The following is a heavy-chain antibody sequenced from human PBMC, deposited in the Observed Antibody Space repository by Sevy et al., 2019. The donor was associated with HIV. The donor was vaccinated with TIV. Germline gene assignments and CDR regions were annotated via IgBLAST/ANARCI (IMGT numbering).Heavy chain of an antibody. CDR1: GGSFSGYY. V-gene: IGHV4-34*01. D-gene: IGHD3-3*01. J-gene: IGHJ6*02. CDR2: INHSGST. Sequence: SETLSLTCAVYGGSFSGYYWSWIRQPPGKGLEWIGEINHSGSTNYNPSLKSRVTISVDTSKNQFSLKLSSVTAADTAGYYCARADQGITIFGYGMDVWGQGTTVTVSS. CDR3: ARADQGITIFGYGMDV.